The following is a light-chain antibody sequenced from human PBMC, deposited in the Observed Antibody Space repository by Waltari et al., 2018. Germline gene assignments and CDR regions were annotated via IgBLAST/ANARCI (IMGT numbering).Light chain of an antibody. Sequence: QSALTQPASVSGSPGQSIPIPCTRPSSESGKYNSVPWYQHFPGKVPKVMISDVTNRPSGVSNRFSGSKSGNTASLTISGLQADDEAEYYCCSDAGSGTYVFGTGTKLTV. CDR1: SSESGKYNS. CDR2: DVT. CDR3: CSDAGSGTYV. V-gene: IGLV2-23*02. J-gene: IGLJ1*01.